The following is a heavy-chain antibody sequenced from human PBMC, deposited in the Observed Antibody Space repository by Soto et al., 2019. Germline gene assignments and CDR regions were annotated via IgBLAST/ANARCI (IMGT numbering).Heavy chain of an antibody. Sequence: PSETLSLTCTVSGGSISNYYWSWIRQPPGKGLEWIGYIYYSGSTSYNPSLKSRVTISVDTSKNQFSLKLSSVTAADTAVYYCARYADYGDVNFDYWGQGTLVTSPQ. V-gene: IGHV4-59*01. J-gene: IGHJ4*02. CDR1: GGSISNYY. D-gene: IGHD4-17*01. CDR2: IYYSGST. CDR3: ARYADYGDVNFDY.